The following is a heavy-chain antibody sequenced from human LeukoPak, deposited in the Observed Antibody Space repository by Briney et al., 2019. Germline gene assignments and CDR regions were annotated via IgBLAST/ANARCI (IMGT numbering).Heavy chain of an antibody. V-gene: IGHV5-51*01. Sequence: GESLKISCKGSGYTFTRYWIGWVRQMPGKGLEWMGIIYPGDSDTRYSPSLQGQVTISADKSISTAYLQWSSLKASDTAMYYCARQREWGGGLDAFDIWGQGTMVTVSS. CDR3: ARQREWGGGLDAFDI. CDR2: IYPGDSDT. D-gene: IGHD2-15*01. CDR1: GYTFTRYW. J-gene: IGHJ3*02.